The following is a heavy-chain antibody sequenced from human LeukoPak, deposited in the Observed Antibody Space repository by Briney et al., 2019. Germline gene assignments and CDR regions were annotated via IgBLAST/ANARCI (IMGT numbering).Heavy chain of an antibody. CDR1: GFTFSNYW. CDR3: ARDSGREWFGELLSIGVWWFDP. Sequence: GGSLRLSCAASGFTFSNYWMHWVRQVPGKGLVWVSRINNDGSSTTYADSVKGRFTISRDNAKNSLYLQMNSLRAEDTAVYYCARDSGREWFGELLSIGVWWFDPWGQGTLVTVSS. CDR2: INNDGSST. V-gene: IGHV3-74*01. J-gene: IGHJ5*02. D-gene: IGHD3-10*01.